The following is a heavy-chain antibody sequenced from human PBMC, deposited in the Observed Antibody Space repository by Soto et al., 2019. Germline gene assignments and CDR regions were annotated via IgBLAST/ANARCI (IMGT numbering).Heavy chain of an antibody. J-gene: IGHJ4*02. CDR3: APWFGAFDY. V-gene: IGHV3-23*01. D-gene: IGHD3-10*01. CDR1: RFTFSSYA. CDR2: ISGNGGNT. Sequence: GGSLRLSCAASRFTFSSYAMSWVRQAPGKGLEWVSSISGNGGNTYYADSVKGRFTISRDNSKNTLYLQMNSLRAEDTAVYYCAPWFGAFDYWGQGTLVTVSS.